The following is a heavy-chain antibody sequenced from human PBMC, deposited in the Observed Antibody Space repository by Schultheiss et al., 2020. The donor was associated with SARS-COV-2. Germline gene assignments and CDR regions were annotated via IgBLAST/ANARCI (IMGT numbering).Heavy chain of an antibody. V-gene: IGHV3-33*03. Sequence: GGSLRLSCAASGFTFSIYGMHWVRQAPGKGLGWVAVIWYDGSNKYYADSVKGRFTISRDNSKNTLYLQMNSLRAEDTAVYYCASGRVTIFGVENTYGMDVWGQGTTVTVSS. D-gene: IGHD3-3*01. CDR3: ASGRVTIFGVENTYGMDV. CDR2: IWYDGSNK. J-gene: IGHJ6*02. CDR1: GFTFSIYG.